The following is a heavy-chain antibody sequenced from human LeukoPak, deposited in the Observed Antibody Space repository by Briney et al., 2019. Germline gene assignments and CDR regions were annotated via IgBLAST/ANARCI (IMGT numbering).Heavy chain of an antibody. CDR3: ARDGYGSSMDV. D-gene: IGHD6-13*01. Sequence: PSETLSLTCTVSGGSISMYYWSWIRQPAGKGLEWIGRRFSSGITNYNPSLKSRVSMSVDTSKNQFSLKLTSVTAADTAVYYCARDGYGSSMDVWGKGTTVTVSS. CDR2: RFSSGIT. CDR1: GGSISMYY. J-gene: IGHJ6*03. V-gene: IGHV4-4*07.